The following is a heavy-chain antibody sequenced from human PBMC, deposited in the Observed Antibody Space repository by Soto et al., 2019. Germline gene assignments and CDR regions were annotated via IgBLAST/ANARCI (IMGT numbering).Heavy chain of an antibody. CDR1: GFSFSDFG. Sequence: GGSLRLSCAASGFSFSDFGFHWVRLAPGKGLKWLALISSDGSNRFYGDSVKGRFTISRDNAKNTLYLQMNSLRFDDTAVYYCAKALDGIDDYFYAMGVWGQGTTVTVSS. J-gene: IGHJ6*02. CDR3: AKALDGIDDYFYAMGV. D-gene: IGHD1-1*01. V-gene: IGHV3-30*18. CDR2: ISSDGSNR.